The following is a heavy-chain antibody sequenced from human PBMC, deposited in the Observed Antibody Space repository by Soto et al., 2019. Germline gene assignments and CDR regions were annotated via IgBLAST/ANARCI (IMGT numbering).Heavy chain of an antibody. V-gene: IGHV3-30*18. CDR3: AKDTYYYDRSGYYTYDY. D-gene: IGHD3-22*01. CDR1: GFTFSSYG. J-gene: IGHJ4*02. CDR2: ISYDGSNK. Sequence: PGGSLRLSCAASGFTFSSYGVHWVRQAPGKGLEWVAVISYDGSNKHYADSVKGRFTISRDNSKNTLDLQMNSLRAEDTAMYYCAKDTYYYDRSGYYTYDYWGQGTQVTVSS.